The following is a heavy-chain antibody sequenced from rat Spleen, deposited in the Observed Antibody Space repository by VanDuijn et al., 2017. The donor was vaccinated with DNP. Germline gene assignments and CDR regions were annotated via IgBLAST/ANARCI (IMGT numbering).Heavy chain of an antibody. J-gene: IGHJ2*01. CDR1: GFIFSNYW. CDR3: AGRPPPTRGPFDY. V-gene: IGHV5-31*01. D-gene: IGHD1-4*01. Sequence: EVKLVESGGGLVQPGRSLKLSCAASGFIFSNYWMTWIRQAPGKGLEWVASITDTGDGTYYSDSVKGRFTISRDNAKSTLYLQMDSLRSEDTATYYCAGRPPPTRGPFDYWGQGVMVTVSS. CDR2: ITDTGDGT.